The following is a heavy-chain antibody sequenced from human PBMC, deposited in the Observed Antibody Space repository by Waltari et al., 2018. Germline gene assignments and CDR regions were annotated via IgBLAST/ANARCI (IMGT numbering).Heavy chain of an antibody. J-gene: IGHJ6*02. Sequence: EVQLVESGGGLVQPGGSLRLSCAASGFTFSSYWLHWVRQAPGQGLVWVSRINSDGSSTSYADSVKGRFTISRDNAKNTLYLQMNSLRAEDTAVYYCARDTGYSSGWYYYYGMDVWGQGTTVTVSS. D-gene: IGHD6-19*01. V-gene: IGHV3-74*01. CDR1: GFTFSSYW. CDR3: ARDTGYSSGWYYYYGMDV. CDR2: INSDGSST.